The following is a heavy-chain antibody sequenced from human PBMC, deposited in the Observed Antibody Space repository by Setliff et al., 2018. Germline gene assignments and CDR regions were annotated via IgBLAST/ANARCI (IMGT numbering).Heavy chain of an antibody. J-gene: IGHJ6*02. CDR1: GYSISSGFS. D-gene: IGHD2-21*01. Sequence: SETLSLTCAVSGYSISSGFSWVWIRQSPGKGLEWIGRILFSGDTYYNPSLNSRVTISADTSKNQFSLKLNSVTAADTAVYFCAREYVVISFVRNTHSHYGMDVWGQGTTVTVSS. CDR2: ILFSGDT. V-gene: IGHV4-38-2*02. CDR3: AREYVVISFVRNTHSHYGMDV.